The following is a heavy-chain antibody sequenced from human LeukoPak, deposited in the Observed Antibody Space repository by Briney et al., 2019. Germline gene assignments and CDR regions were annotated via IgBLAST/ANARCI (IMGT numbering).Heavy chain of an antibody. CDR3: ARGDPHADL. V-gene: IGHV3-48*03. Sequence: GALRLSCAASGFDLSTYEMNGVRQAPGKGLEWIADITISGHTKNYADSVKGRFSISRDNARTSLYLQMHSLRVEDTGVYYCARGDPHADLWGQGTLVTVSS. CDR1: GFDLSTYE. D-gene: IGHD5-24*01. CDR2: ITISGHTK. J-gene: IGHJ5*02.